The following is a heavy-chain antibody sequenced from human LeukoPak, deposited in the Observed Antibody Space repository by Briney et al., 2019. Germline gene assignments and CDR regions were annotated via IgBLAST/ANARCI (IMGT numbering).Heavy chain of an antibody. V-gene: IGHV3-33*01. D-gene: IGHD1-26*01. J-gene: IGHJ4*02. CDR3: ARGGHEDSGSYPLGY. CDR1: GFTFSSYG. CDR2: IRYDGSNK. Sequence: GGSLGLSCAASGFTFSSYGMHWVRQAPGKGLEWVAVIRYDGSNKYYADSVKGRFTISRDNSKNTLYLQMNSLRAEDTAVYYCARGGHEDSGSYPLGYWGQGTLVTVSS.